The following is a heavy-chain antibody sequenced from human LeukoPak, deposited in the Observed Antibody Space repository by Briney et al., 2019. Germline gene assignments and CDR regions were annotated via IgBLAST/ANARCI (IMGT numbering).Heavy chain of an antibody. CDR2: IYSSGST. Sequence: SETLSLTCTVSRGSISSYYWSWIRQPAGKGLEWIGHIYSSGSTNYNPSLKSRVTMSVDTSKNQFSLKLSSVTAADTAIYYCAGQYSAYLYNGFDPWGQGTLVTVSS. CDR3: AGQYSAYLYNGFDP. J-gene: IGHJ5*02. CDR1: RGSISSYY. V-gene: IGHV4-4*07. D-gene: IGHD5-12*01.